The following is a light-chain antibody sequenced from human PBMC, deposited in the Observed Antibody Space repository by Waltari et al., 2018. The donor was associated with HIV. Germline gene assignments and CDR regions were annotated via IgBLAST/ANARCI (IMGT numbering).Light chain of an antibody. V-gene: IGKV3-15*01. CDR2: GAS. J-gene: IGKJ1*01. CDR3: QQYNNWPQT. CDR1: QSVSSN. Sequence: ETMMTQSPATLSVYPGERANLSCRASQSVSSNLAWYQQNPGQPPRLLIYGASTRATAIPARVSGSGSGTDFTLTISSLQSEDIAIYYCQQYNNWPQTFGQGTKVEIK.